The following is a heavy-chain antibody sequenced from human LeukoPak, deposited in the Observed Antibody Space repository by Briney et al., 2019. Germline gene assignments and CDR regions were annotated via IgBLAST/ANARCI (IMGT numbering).Heavy chain of an antibody. D-gene: IGHD3-22*01. CDR2: ISYDGNNK. V-gene: IGHV3-30-3*01. Sequence: GGSLRLSCAASGFTFTIYAMHWVRQAPGKGLEWVALISYDGNNKYYADSVKGRFTISRDNSKNTLYLQMNSLRAEDTAIYYCARSYYDSTGYYLAEYFQHWGQGTLVTVSS. CDR3: ARSYYDSTGYYLAEYFQH. CDR1: GFTFTIYA. J-gene: IGHJ1*01.